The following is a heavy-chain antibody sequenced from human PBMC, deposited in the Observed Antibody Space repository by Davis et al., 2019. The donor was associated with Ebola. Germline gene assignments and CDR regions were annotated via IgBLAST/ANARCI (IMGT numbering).Heavy chain of an antibody. CDR2: INTNSGGT. V-gene: IGHV1-2*02. CDR1: GYTFTAYY. J-gene: IGHJ4*02. CDR3: ARADPTGGFEY. D-gene: IGHD7-27*01. Sequence: APVKVSCKASGYTFTAYYIHWVRQAPGQGLEWMGWINTNSGGTRYAQSLHDRVTMTRDTSINTAYMELTSLRSDDTAVYYCARADPTGGFEYWGQGTLVTVSS.